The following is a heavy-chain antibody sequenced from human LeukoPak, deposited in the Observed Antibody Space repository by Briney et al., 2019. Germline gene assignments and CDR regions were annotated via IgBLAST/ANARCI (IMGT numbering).Heavy chain of an antibody. CDR1: GFTFSTYA. D-gene: IGHD6-19*01. Sequence: PGGSLRLSCAASGFTFSTYAMTWVRQAPGKGLEWVSAISGSGDTSYYADSVKGRFTISRDNSKNTLYLQMNSLRAEDTAVYYCAKDDTIGWYRVTDYWGQGTLVTVSS. J-gene: IGHJ4*02. V-gene: IGHV3-23*01. CDR2: ISGSGDTS. CDR3: AKDDTIGWYRVTDY.